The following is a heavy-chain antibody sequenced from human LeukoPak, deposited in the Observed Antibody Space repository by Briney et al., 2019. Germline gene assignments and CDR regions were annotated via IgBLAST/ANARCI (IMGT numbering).Heavy chain of an antibody. CDR1: GFTFSTFA. D-gene: IGHD5-12*01. CDR2: IFPSGGEI. Sequence: GGSLRLSCAASGFTFSTFAMIWVRQPPGKGLEWVSSIFPSGGEIHYADSVRGRFTISRDNSKSTLYLQMNSLRAEDTAVYYCARGYSGYDNFDYWGQGTLVTVSS. CDR3: ARGYSGYDNFDY. J-gene: IGHJ4*02. V-gene: IGHV3-23*01.